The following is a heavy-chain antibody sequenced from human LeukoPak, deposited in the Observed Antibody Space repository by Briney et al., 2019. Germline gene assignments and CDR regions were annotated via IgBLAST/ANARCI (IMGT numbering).Heavy chain of an antibody. D-gene: IGHD2-2*01. Sequence: SETLSLTCAVSGGSISSSNWWSWVRQPPGKGLEWIGEIYHSGSTNYNPSLKSRVTISVDKSKNQFSLKLSSVTAADTAVYYCAREDCSSTSCYQSYWGQGTLVTVSS. V-gene: IGHV4-4*02. J-gene: IGHJ4*02. CDR2: IYHSGST. CDR1: GGSISSSNW. CDR3: AREDCSSTSCYQSY.